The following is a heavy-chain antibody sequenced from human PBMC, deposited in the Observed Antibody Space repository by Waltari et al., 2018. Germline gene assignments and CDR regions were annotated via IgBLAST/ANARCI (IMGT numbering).Heavy chain of an antibody. V-gene: IGHV3-15*01. CDR2: IKRETDGGTT. CDR3: TTGGVKGPHDAFDI. J-gene: IGHJ3*02. D-gene: IGHD2-8*01. CDR1: GFTFSRPW. Sequence: VQLVDSGGGLEKPGGSLSLSCAASGFTFSRPWMSWVRQAPGKWLEWIGRIKRETDGGTTDYSAPEKGRFTISREDSKNALYLQLNSLKTEDTAVYYCTTGGVKGPHDAFDIWGQGAMVTVSS.